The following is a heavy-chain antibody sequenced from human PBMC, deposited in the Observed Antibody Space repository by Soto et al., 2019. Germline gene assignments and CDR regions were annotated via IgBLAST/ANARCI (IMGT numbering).Heavy chain of an antibody. D-gene: IGHD4-17*01. V-gene: IGHV1-69*13. Sequence: SVKVSCKASGGTFSSYAISWVRQAPGQGLEWMGGIIPIFGTANYAQKFQGRVTITADESTSTAYMELSSLRSEHTAVYYCASTVTGAFDIWGQGTMVTVSS. CDR2: IIPIFGTA. CDR1: GGTFSSYA. J-gene: IGHJ3*02. CDR3: ASTVTGAFDI.